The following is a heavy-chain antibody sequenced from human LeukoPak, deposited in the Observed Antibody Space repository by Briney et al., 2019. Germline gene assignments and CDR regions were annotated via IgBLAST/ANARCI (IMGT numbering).Heavy chain of an antibody. CDR1: GGPISSSSYY. J-gene: IGHJ4*02. CDR2: IYYSGST. CDR3: ARPAAPRFYFDY. V-gene: IGHV4-39*01. Sequence: PSETLSLTCTVSGGPISSSSYYWGWIRQPPGKGLEGFGSIYYSGSTYYNPSLKSRVTIPVDTPKNQFALKLSSVTAADTAVYYCARPAAPRFYFDYWGQGTLVTVSS. D-gene: IGHD2-2*01.